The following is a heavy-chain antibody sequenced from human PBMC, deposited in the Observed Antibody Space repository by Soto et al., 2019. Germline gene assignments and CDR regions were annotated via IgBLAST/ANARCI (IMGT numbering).Heavy chain of an antibody. CDR1: GGSISSSTSY. Sequence: SETLSLTCTVSGGSISSSTSYWGWIRQPPGKGLEWIGSINYSGSTYYSPSLKSRVTISADTSKNQFSLKRSSVTAADTAVYYCARPVNYYYYYMDVWGKGTMVTVSS. J-gene: IGHJ6*03. CDR2: INYSGST. V-gene: IGHV4-39*01. CDR3: ARPVNYYYYYMDV.